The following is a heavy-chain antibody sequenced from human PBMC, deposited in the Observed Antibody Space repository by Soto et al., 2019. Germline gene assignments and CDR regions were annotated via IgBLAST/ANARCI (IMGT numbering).Heavy chain of an antibody. CDR2: ISGSGGST. J-gene: IGHJ4*02. CDR1: GFTFSSYA. V-gene: IGHV3-23*01. CDR3: AKDSYSNSSYFDY. Sequence: EVQLLESGGGLVQPGGSLRLSCAASGFTFSSYAMSWVRQAPGKGLEWVSAISGSGGSTYYADSVKGRFTISRDNSKNTLYLQMNSLRAEDMAVYYCAKDSYSNSSYFDYWGQGTLVTVSS. D-gene: IGHD6-6*01.